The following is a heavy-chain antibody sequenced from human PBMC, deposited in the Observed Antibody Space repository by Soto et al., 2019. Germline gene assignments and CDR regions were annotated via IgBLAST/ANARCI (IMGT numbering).Heavy chain of an antibody. V-gene: IGHV3-23*01. CDR3: AKGGIGSSRWNMDV. Sequence: EVQLLESGGGLVPPGGSLRLSCAASGFTFSSYAMSWVRQAPGKGLEWVSAISGSGGSTYYADSVKGRFTISRDNSKNTLYLQMNSLRAEDTAVYYCAKGGIGSSRWNMDVWGQGTTVTVSS. CDR1: GFTFSSYA. J-gene: IGHJ6*02. D-gene: IGHD6-6*01. CDR2: ISGSGGST.